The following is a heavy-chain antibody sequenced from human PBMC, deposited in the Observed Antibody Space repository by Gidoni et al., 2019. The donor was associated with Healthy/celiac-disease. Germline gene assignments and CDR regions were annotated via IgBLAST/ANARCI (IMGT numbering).Heavy chain of an antibody. Sequence: QLQLVQSGAAVKKPGASVKVSCKSSGYPSTSYYMHWVRQAPGQGLEWMGIINPSGGSTSYGKKCQGRVTMTRDTSTSTVYMELSSLGSEDTAVYYCARDWAGDTAHPLFYFDYWGQGTLVTVSS. CDR1: GYPSTSYY. CDR3: ARDWAGDTAHPLFYFDY. J-gene: IGHJ4*02. V-gene: IGHV1-46*01. D-gene: IGHD5-18*01. CDR2: INPSGGST.